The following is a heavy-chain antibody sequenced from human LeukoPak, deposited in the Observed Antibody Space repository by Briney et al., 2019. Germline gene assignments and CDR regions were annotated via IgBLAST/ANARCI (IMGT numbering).Heavy chain of an antibody. V-gene: IGHV3-74*01. CDR2: INSDGSST. D-gene: IGHD4-23*01. Sequence: PGGSLRLPCAASGFXFSSYWIHWVRQAPGKGLLWVSRINSDGSSTSYADSVKGRFTIPRDNAKNTLYLQMNSLRAEDTAVYYCARGVSGGNSLGYFDYWGQGTLVTVSS. J-gene: IGHJ4*02. CDR1: GFXFSSYW. CDR3: ARGVSGGNSLGYFDY.